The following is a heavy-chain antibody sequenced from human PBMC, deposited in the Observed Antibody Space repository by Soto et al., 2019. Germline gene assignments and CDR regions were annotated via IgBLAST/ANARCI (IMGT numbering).Heavy chain of an antibody. CDR2: ITSDTNTI. D-gene: IGHD6-19*01. CDR3: ARSVEGHFDY. Sequence: EVQLVESGGGLVQPGGSLRLTCVASGFPFSIYSMNWVRQAPGKGLEWSSYITSDTNTIKYADSVKGRFTISRENAKNVVYLQMNILRDEDAAVYFCARSVEGHFDYWGQGTVVTVSS. V-gene: IGHV3-48*02. CDR1: GFPFSIYS. J-gene: IGHJ4*02.